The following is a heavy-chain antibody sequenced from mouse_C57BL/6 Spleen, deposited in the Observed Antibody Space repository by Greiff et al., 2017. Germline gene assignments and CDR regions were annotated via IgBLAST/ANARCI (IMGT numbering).Heavy chain of an antibody. CDR3: TRRELGGAWFAY. Sequence: QVQLQPSGAELVRPGASVTLSCMASGFTFTDYEMHWVKQTPVHGLEWIGAIDPETGGTAYNQKCKGKAILTADKSSSTAYMELRSLTSEASAVYYCTRRELGGAWFAYGGQGTLVTVSA. J-gene: IGHJ3*01. V-gene: IGHV1-15*01. CDR2: IDPETGGT. CDR1: GFTFTDYE. D-gene: IGHD4-1*01.